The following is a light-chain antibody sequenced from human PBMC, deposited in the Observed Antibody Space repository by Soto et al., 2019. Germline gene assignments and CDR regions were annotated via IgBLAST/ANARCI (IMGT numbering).Light chain of an antibody. J-gene: IGKJ3*01. CDR3: QQRSNWPPKFT. V-gene: IGKV3-11*01. CDR1: QSVSSY. CDR2: DAS. Sequence: EIVLTQSPATLSLSPGERATLSCRASQSVSSYLAWYQQKPGQAPRLLIYDASNSATGIPTRFSGSGSGTDFTLTISSLEPEDFAVYYCQQRSNWPPKFTFGPRTKVDIK.